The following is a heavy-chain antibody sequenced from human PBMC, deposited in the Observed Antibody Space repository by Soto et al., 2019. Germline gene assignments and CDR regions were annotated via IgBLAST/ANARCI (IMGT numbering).Heavy chain of an antibody. V-gene: IGHV3-23*01. CDR2: ISGSDGKT. Sequence: GGSLRLSCAASGFSFGSYALSWVRQAPGKGLEWVSTISGSDGKTFYADSVKGRFSISRDTSQSTLYLQMNSLRADDTAMYYCARWSYLDYWGQGTRVTFSS. D-gene: IGHD3-3*01. CDR3: ARWSYLDY. CDR1: GFSFGSYA. J-gene: IGHJ4*02.